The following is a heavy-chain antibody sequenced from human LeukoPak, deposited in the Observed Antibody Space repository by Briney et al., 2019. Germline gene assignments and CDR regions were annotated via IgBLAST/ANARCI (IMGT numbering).Heavy chain of an antibody. CDR2: ISSSSSTI. J-gene: IGHJ6*03. CDR1: GFTFSSYS. Sequence: GGSLRLSCAASGFTFSSYSMNWVRQAPGKGLEWVSYISSSSSTIYYADSVKGRFTISRDNAQNSLYLQMNSLRAEDTAVYYCARSLDSGYDDYYYYYMDVWGKGTTVTVSS. CDR3: ARSLDSGYDDYYYYYMDV. D-gene: IGHD5-12*01. V-gene: IGHV3-48*04.